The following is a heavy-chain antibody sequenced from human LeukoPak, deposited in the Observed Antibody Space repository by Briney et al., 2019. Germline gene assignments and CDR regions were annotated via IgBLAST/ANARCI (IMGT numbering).Heavy chain of an antibody. Sequence: ASVKVSCKASGYTFTSYYMHWVRQAPGQGLEWMGIINPSGGSTSYAQKSQGRVTMTGDTSTSTVYMELSSLRSEDTAVYYCARGTLWYYYDSSGYFFFDYWGQGTLVTVSS. J-gene: IGHJ4*02. CDR1: GYTFTSYY. D-gene: IGHD3-22*01. V-gene: IGHV1-46*01. CDR2: INPSGGST. CDR3: ARGTLWYYYDSSGYFFFDY.